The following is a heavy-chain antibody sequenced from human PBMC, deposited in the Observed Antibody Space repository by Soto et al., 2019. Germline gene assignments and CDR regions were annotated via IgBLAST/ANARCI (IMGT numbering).Heavy chain of an antibody. J-gene: IGHJ5*02. CDR3: AKDLTRQLAYWLDP. D-gene: IGHD6-6*01. CDR2: INAHSGGT. V-gene: IGHV1-2*02. CDR1: GYTFTNYG. Sequence: ASVKVSCKASGYTFTNYGISWVRQAPGQGLEWMGWINAHSGGTEYAQKFQGRVTLTRDTSIATAYLTLTSLTSDDTALYYCAKDLTRQLAYWLDPWGQGTQVTVPQ.